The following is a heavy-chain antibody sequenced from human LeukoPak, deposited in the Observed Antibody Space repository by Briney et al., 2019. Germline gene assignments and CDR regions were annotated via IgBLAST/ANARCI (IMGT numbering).Heavy chain of an antibody. D-gene: IGHD5-12*01. CDR3: ARTNGGYEYN. J-gene: IGHJ4*02. Sequence: ASVKVSCKASGYSFTGYYIHWVRQAPGQGLAWMGWINPYSGDTTYAQKFQGRLTLTRDTSISTAYMEVSRLKSDHTAVYYCARTNGGYEYNWGQGTRVTVSS. CDR2: INPYSGDT. CDR1: GYSFTGYY. V-gene: IGHV1-2*02.